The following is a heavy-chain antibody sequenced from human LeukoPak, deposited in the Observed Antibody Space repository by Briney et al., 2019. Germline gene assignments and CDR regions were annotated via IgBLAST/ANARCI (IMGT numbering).Heavy chain of an antibody. CDR1: GGSISSHY. D-gene: IGHD3/OR15-3a*01. CDR2: IYYSGST. V-gene: IGHV4-59*11. Sequence: SETLSLTCTVSGGSISSHYWSWIRQPPGKGLEWIGYIYYSGSTNYNPSLKSRVTISVDTSKNQFSLKLSSVTAADTAVYYCARVVFGRWFDPWAREPWSPSPQ. CDR3: ARVVFGRWFDP. J-gene: IGHJ5*02.